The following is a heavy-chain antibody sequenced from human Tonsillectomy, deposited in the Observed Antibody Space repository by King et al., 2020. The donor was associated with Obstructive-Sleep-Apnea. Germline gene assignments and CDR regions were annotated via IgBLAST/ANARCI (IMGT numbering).Heavy chain of an antibody. CDR2: IFYSGST. Sequence: QLQESGPGLVKPSETLSLTCTVSGGSISSSNYYWSWIRQPPGKGLECIGSIFYSGSTYYNPSLQSRVTISVDTSKNQFSLKVSSVTAADTAVYYCARERHIYIEAAGTGDYYYSGMDVWGQGTTVTVS. V-gene: IGHV4-39*07. J-gene: IGHJ6*02. CDR1: GGSISSSNYY. D-gene: IGHD6-13*01. CDR3: ARERHIYIEAAGTGDYYYSGMDV.